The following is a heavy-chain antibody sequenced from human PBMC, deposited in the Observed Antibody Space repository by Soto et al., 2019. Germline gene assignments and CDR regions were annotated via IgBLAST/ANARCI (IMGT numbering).Heavy chain of an antibody. V-gene: IGHV3-15*07. CDR3: TTLGWWDDFWSGYYADNFDY. CDR2: IKSKTDGGTT. CDR1: GFTFSNAW. Sequence: GGSLRLSCAASGFTFSNAWMNWVRQAPGKGLEWVGRIKSKTDGGTTDYAAPVKGRFTISRDDSKNTLYLQMNSLKTEDTAVYYCTTLGWWDDFWSGYYADNFDYWGQGTLVTVSS. J-gene: IGHJ4*02. D-gene: IGHD3-3*01.